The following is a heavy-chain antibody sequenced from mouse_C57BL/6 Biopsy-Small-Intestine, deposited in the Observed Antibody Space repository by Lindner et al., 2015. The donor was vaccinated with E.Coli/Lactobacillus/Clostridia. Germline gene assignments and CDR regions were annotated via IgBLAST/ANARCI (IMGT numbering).Heavy chain of an antibody. CDR3: AMDY. CDR2: ISSGGSYT. V-gene: IGHV5-6*01. CDR1: GFTFSSYG. Sequence: VQLQESGGDLVKPGGSLKLSCAASGFTFSSYGMSWVRQTPDKRLEWVATISSGGSYTYYPGSVKGRFTISRDNAKNTLYLQMSSLKSEDTAMYYCAMDYWGQGTSVTVSS. J-gene: IGHJ4*01.